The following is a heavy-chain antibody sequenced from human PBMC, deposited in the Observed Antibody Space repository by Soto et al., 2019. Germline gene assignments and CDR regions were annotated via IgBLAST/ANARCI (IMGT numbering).Heavy chain of an antibody. CDR3: AREMATTDAFDI. V-gene: IGHV3-30*03. CDR2: ISYDGSNK. D-gene: IGHD5-12*01. J-gene: IGHJ3*02. CDR1: GFTFDEFG. Sequence: GGSLRLSCAASGFTFDEFGMSWVRQAPGKGLEWVAVISYDGSNKYYADSVKGRFTISRDNSKNTLYLQMDSLRAEDTAVYYCAREMATTDAFDIWGQGTMVTVSS.